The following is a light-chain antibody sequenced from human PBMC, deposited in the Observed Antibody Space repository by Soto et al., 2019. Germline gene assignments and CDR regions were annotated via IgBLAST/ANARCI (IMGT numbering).Light chain of an antibody. CDR2: AAS. J-gene: IGKJ1*01. V-gene: IGKV1-39*01. CDR3: QESYTTPLT. Sequence: EIQMNQAPFSLSGAGGDRVTITCRGSQEIKGYLKWYHQKPRSAPKLLISAASTLQSGVPLRFSGSGSGSVFTLTIYNLLPEDVGNYICQESYTTPLTFGRGTKLEI. CDR1: QEIKGY.